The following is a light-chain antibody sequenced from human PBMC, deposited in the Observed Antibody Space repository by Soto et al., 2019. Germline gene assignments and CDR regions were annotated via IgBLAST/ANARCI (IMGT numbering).Light chain of an antibody. Sequence: VFWALPPGTRWLSPGAKATLSCRASQTVRNNYLAWYQQKPGQAPRLLIYDASSRATGIPDRFSGGGSGTDFTLTISRPAPEAFAVPYYEQSSRDPLSVGRGTKVDIK. J-gene: IGKJ4*01. CDR2: DAS. V-gene: IGKV3-20*01. CDR1: QTVRNNY. CDR3: EQSSRDPLS.